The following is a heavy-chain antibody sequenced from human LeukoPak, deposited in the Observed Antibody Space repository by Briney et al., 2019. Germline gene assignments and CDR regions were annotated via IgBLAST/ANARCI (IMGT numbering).Heavy chain of an antibody. CDR1: GFTVSNNY. CDR2: IYSSDRT. J-gene: IGHJ3*01. V-gene: IGHV3-53*01. Sequence: GGSLRLSCAASGFTVSNNYMSWVRQAPGKGLEGVSLIYSSDRTDYADSVKRRFTISRHNSKNTLYLQVNSLRDEDTAVYYCARGGDIVGTSRPAFHLWAQGTMDSVSS. D-gene: IGHD1-26*01. CDR3: ARGGDIVGTSRPAFHL.